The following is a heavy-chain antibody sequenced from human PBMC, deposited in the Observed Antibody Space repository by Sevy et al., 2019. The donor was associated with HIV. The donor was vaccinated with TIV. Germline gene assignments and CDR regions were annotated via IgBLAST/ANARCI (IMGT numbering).Heavy chain of an antibody. CDR3: TRGVGLDC. J-gene: IGHJ4*02. CDR2: IRPDGSDK. V-gene: IGHV3-7*01. CDR1: GFTFSPYW. D-gene: IGHD1-26*01. Sequence: GGCLRLSCAASGFTFSPYWMTWVRQAPGKGLEWVANIRPDGSDKYYVDSVKGRFTSSRDNAKNSLYLQMNSLRADDTAMYYCTRGVGLDCWGQGAPVIVSS.